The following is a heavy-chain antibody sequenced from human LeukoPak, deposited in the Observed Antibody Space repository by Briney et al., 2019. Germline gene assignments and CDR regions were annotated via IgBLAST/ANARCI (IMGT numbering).Heavy chain of an antibody. D-gene: IGHD5-18*01. CDR1: GYTFTTYF. V-gene: IGHV1-46*03. CDR2: IKPLGGDT. CDR3: ARGPNYSYGLLDY. J-gene: IGHJ4*02. Sequence: ASVEVSCKAFGYTFTTYFIHWVRQAPGQGLEWMGMIKPLGGDTTYAQKFQGRVTMTRDTSTSTVHMELRSLISEDTAVYFCARGPNYSYGLLDYWGQGTQVTVTS.